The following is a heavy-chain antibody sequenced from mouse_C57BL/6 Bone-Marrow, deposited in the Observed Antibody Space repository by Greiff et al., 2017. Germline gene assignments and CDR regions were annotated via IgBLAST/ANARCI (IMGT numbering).Heavy chain of an antibody. CDR3: ARGAYWYFDV. CDR1: GFTFTDYY. CDR2: IRNKANGYTT. Sequence: EVQRVESGGGLVQPGGSLSLSCAASGFTFTDYYMSWVRQPPGKALEWLGFIRNKANGYTTEYSASVKGRFTISRDNSQSILYLQMNALRAEDSATYYCARGAYWYFDVWGTGTTVTVSS. J-gene: IGHJ1*03. V-gene: IGHV7-3*01.